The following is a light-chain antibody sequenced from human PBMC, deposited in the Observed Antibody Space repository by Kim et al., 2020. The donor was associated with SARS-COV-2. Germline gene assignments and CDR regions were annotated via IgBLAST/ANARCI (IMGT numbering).Light chain of an antibody. V-gene: IGLV1-47*01. CDR1: SSNIGSNY. CDR2: KNN. Sequence: QSVLTQPPSASGTPGQGVAISCSGNSSNIGSNYVYWYQQVPGTAPKLLIHKNNQRPSGVPDRLSGSKSGTSASLAISGLRSEDEADYYCAAWDDSLSGYVFGTGTRVTVL. CDR3: AAWDDSLSGYV. J-gene: IGLJ1*01.